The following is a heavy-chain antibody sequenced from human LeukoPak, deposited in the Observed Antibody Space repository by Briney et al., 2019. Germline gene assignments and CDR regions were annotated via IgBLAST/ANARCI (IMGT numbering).Heavy chain of an antibody. J-gene: IGHJ6*02. Sequence: GGSLRLSCAASGFTFSSYWMSWVRQAPGKGLEWVANIKQDGSEKYYVDSVKGRFTISRDNAKNSLYLQMNSLRAKDTAVYYCAKDKTDYYYYYGMDVWGQGTTVTVSS. D-gene: IGHD1-14*01. V-gene: IGHV3-7*04. CDR2: IKQDGSEK. CDR1: GFTFSSYW. CDR3: AKDKTDYYYYYGMDV.